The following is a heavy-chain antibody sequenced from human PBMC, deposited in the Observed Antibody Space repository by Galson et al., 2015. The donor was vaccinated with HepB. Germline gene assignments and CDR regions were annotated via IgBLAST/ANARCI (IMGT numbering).Heavy chain of an antibody. CDR2: IIPIFGTA. CDR1: GGTFSSYA. Sequence: SVKVSCKASGGTFSSYAISWVRQAPGQGLEWMGGIIPIFGTANYAQKFQGRVTITADESTSTAYMELSSLRAEDTAVYYCARDPHGNWNVRGAGYWYFDLWGRGTLVTVSS. D-gene: IGHD1-20*01. J-gene: IGHJ2*01. CDR3: ARDPHGNWNVRGAGYWYFDL. V-gene: IGHV1-69*13.